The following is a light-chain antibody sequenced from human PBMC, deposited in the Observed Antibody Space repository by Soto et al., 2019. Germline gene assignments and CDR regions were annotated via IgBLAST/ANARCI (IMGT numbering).Light chain of an antibody. J-gene: IGLJ1*01. CDR3: GTWDSSLSAGGNV. V-gene: IGLV1-51*02. Sequence: QSVLTQPPSVSAAPGQKVTISCSGSSSNIGNNYVSWYQQLPGTAPKLLIYENNKRPSGIPDRFSGSKSGTSATLGITGLQTGDEADYYCGTWDSSLSAGGNVFGTGTKVTVL. CDR1: SSNIGNNY. CDR2: ENN.